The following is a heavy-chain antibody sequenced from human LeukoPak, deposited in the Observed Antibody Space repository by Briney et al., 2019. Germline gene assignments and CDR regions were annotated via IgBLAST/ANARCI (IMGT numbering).Heavy chain of an antibody. CDR1: GFTFSSYA. CDR2: ISGSGGST. CDR3: AKDHPFVVVPAAALDC. Sequence: GGSLRLSCAASGFTFSSYAMSWVRQAPGKGLEWVSAISGSGGSTYYADSVKGRFTISRDNSKNTLYLQMNSLRAEDTAVYYCAKDHPFVVVPAAALDCWGQGTLVTVSS. D-gene: IGHD2-2*01. J-gene: IGHJ4*02. V-gene: IGHV3-23*01.